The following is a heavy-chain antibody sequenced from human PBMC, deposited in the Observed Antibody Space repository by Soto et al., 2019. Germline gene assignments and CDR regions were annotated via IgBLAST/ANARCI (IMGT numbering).Heavy chain of an antibody. Sequence: ASLKVSCKASGYTFTSYYMHWVRQAPGQGLEWMGIINPSGGSTSYAQKFQGRVTMTRDTSTSTVYMELSSLRSEDTAVYYCASGGESGGGAFDIWGQGTMVTVSS. D-gene: IGHD3-10*01. CDR3: ASGGESGGGAFDI. CDR2: INPSGGST. J-gene: IGHJ3*02. CDR1: GYTFTSYY. V-gene: IGHV1-46*03.